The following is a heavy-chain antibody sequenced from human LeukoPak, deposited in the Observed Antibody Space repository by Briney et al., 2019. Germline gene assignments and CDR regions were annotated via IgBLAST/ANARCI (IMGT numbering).Heavy chain of an antibody. D-gene: IGHD1-1*01. CDR2: MNSKSGDT. J-gene: IGHJ5*02. Sequence: GESLKISCKGSGYTFIDYDINWVRQATGQGLEWMGWMNSKSGDTGYAQKFQGRVTMTRKTSISTAYMELSSLRPEDTAVYYCARGGLRAGTGGLDPWGQGTLVIVSS. CDR3: ARGGLRAGTGGLDP. CDR1: GYTFIDYD. V-gene: IGHV1-8*01.